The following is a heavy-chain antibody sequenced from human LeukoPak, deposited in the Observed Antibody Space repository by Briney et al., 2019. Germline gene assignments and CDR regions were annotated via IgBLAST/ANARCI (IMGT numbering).Heavy chain of an antibody. CDR1: GYPFTAYY. J-gene: IGHJ5*02. CDR2: INPNNGGT. Sequence: ASVKVSCKASGYPFTAYYMHWVRQAPGQGLEWAGWINPNNGGTYYAQKFQGRVTMTRDTSISAVYMELSSLRSDDTAAYYCARDASRTNFDPWGQGTLVIVSS. V-gene: IGHV1-2*02. D-gene: IGHD1-14*01. CDR3: ARDASRTNFDP.